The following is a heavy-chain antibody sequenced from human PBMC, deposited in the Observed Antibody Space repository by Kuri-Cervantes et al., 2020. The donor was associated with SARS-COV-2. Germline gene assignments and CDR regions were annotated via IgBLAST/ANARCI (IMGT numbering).Heavy chain of an antibody. Sequence: SLKISCAASGFTFDDYAMHWVRQAPGKGLEWVSGISWNSGSIGYADSVKGRFTISRDNAKNSLYLQMNSLRDEDTAVYYCVRDGIGARPGDAFDIWGQGTMVTVSS. J-gene: IGHJ3*02. CDR1: GFTFDDYA. CDR2: ISWNSGSI. D-gene: IGHD6-6*01. CDR3: VRDGIGARPGDAFDI. V-gene: IGHV3-9*01.